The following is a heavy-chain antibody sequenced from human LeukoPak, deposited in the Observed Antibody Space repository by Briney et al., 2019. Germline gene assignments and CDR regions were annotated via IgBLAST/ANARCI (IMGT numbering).Heavy chain of an antibody. J-gene: IGHJ4*02. V-gene: IGHV1-2*02. Sequence: GASVNVSCKSSGYTFTGYYMHWVRQAPAQGLEWMGWINPNSGGTNYAQKFQGRVTMTRDTSISTAYMELSRLRSDDTAVYYCARDQAYCSSTSCRYYFDYRGQGTLVTVSS. CDR2: INPNSGGT. CDR1: GYTFTGYY. CDR3: ARDQAYCSSTSCRYYFDY. D-gene: IGHD2-2*01.